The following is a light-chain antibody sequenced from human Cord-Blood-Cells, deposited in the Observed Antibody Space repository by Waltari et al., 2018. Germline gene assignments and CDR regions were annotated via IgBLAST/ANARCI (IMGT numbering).Light chain of an antibody. Sequence: DIQMTQSPSSLSASVGDRVTITCRASQSISSYLNWYQQKPGKAPKLLIYAASSLQSGVPSRFSDSGSGTDFTLTISSLQPEEFATYYCQQSYSTPWTFGQGTKVEIK. CDR2: AAS. CDR1: QSISSY. V-gene: IGKV1-39*01. J-gene: IGKJ1*01. CDR3: QQSYSTPWT.